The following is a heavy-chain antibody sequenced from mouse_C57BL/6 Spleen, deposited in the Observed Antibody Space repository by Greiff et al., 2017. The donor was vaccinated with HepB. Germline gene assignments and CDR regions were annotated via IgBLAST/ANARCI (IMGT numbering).Heavy chain of an antibody. CDR3: ARDDYSNSFDY. Sequence: EVQLVESGGGLVKPGGSLKLSCAASGFTFSSYAMSWVRQTPEKRLEWVATISDGGSYTYYPDNVKGRFTISRDNAKNNLYLQMSHLKSEVTAMYYCARDDYSNSFDYWGQGTTLTVSS. CDR2: ISDGGSYT. V-gene: IGHV5-4*01. D-gene: IGHD2-5*01. CDR1: GFTFSSYA. J-gene: IGHJ2*01.